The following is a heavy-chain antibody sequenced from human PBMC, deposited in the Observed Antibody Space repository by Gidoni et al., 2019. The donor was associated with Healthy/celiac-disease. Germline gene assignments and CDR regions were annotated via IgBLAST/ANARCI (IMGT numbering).Heavy chain of an antibody. CDR1: GFTFSSYG. D-gene: IGHD6-13*01. CDR3: AKEGFSSSGYFDY. CDR2: ISYDGSNK. V-gene: IGHV3-30*18. Sequence: QVQLVESGGGVVQPGRSLRLSCAASGFTFSSYGMHWVRQAPGKGLEWVAVISYDGSNKYYADSVKGRFTISRDNSKNTLYLQMNSLRAEDTAVYYCAKEGFSSSGYFDYWGQGTLVTVSS. J-gene: IGHJ4*02.